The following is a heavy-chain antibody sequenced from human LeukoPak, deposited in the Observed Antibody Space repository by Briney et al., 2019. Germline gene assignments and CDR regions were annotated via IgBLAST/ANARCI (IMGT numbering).Heavy chain of an antibody. CDR2: ISSSGSTI. CDR3: AKSRGSGSSFDY. Sequence: TGGSLRLSCAASGFTFSSYEMNWVRQAPGKGLEWVSYISSSGSTIYYADSVKGRFTISRDNAKNSLYLQMNSLRAEDTAVYYCAKSRGSGSSFDYWGQGTLVTVSS. CDR1: GFTFSSYE. D-gene: IGHD3-10*01. J-gene: IGHJ4*02. V-gene: IGHV3-48*03.